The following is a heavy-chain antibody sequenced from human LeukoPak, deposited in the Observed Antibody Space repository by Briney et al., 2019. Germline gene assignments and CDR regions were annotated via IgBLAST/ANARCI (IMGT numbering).Heavy chain of an antibody. J-gene: IGHJ4*02. D-gene: IGHD5-18*01. CDR3: AKDTGYNYGYDY. CDR1: GITLSGFW. Sequence: EGSLRLSCAASGITLSGFWMHWVRHDPGKGLVWVSRISTDGSSTYYADSVRGRFTISRDNSKNMLYLQMNSLRAEDTAIYYCAKDTGYNYGYDYWGQGTLATVSS. V-gene: IGHV3-74*01. CDR2: ISTDGSST.